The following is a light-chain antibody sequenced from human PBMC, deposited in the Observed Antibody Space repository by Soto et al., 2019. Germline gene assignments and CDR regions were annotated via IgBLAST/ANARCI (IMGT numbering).Light chain of an antibody. Sequence: DIVMTQSPDSLAVSPGERATINCKSSQSVLYSSNNRDSLAWYQQKPGLPPKLLIYWASIRASGVPDRFSGGGSGKDFTLTISSLQAEDVAVYYCQQYYSTMYTFGQGTKLEIK. CDR3: QQYYSTMYT. V-gene: IGKV4-1*01. CDR2: WAS. CDR1: QSVLYSSNNRDS. J-gene: IGKJ2*01.